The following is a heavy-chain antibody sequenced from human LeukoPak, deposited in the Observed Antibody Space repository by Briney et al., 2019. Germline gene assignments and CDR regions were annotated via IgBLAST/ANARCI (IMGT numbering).Heavy chain of an antibody. V-gene: IGHV1-24*01. Sequence: GASVKVSCKVSGYTLTELSMHWVRQAPGKGLEWMGGFDPEDGETIYAQKFQGRVTMTEDTSTDTAYMELSSLRSEDTAVYYCATSLYGDYVNYDAFDIWGQGTMVTVSS. CDR3: ATSLYGDYVNYDAFDI. CDR1: GYTLTELS. J-gene: IGHJ3*02. D-gene: IGHD4-17*01. CDR2: FDPEDGET.